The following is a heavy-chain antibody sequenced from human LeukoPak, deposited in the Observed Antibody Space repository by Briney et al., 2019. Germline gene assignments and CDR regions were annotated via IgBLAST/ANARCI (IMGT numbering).Heavy chain of an antibody. CDR1: GGSISSYY. V-gene: IGHV4-59*01. Sequence: KTSETLSLTCTVSGGSISSYYWSWIRQPPGKGLEWIGYIYYSGSTNYNPSLKSRVTISVDTSKNQFSLKLSSVTAADTAVYYCARGGRRVIPAAHFDYWGQGTLVTVSS. CDR3: ARGGRRVIPAAHFDY. D-gene: IGHD2-2*01. J-gene: IGHJ4*02. CDR2: IYYSGST.